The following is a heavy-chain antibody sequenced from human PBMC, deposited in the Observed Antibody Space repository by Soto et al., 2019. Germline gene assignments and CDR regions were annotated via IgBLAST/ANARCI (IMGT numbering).Heavy chain of an antibody. V-gene: IGHV3-23*01. Sequence: EVQLLESGGGLVQPGGSLRLSCAASGFTFGIHAMRWVRQAPGKGLEWVSFISGSGGSTYYADSVKGRFTISRDNSKKTLYLQMNSLRGEDTAVYYCGKGSAATNYFYYATDVW. CDR3: GKGSAATNYFYYATDV. D-gene: IGHD2-15*01. CDR2: ISGSGGST. J-gene: IGHJ6*01. CDR1: GFTFGIHA.